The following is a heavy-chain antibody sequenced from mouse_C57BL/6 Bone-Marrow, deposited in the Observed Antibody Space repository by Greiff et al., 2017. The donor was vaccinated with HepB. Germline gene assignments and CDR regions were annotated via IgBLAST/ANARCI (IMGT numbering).Heavy chain of an antibody. J-gene: IGHJ2*01. CDR3: ARERLGFYYYGYYFDD. CDR1: GYAFSSYW. D-gene: IGHD1-1*01. CDR2: IYPGDGDT. Sequence: VQGVESGAELVKPGASVKISCKASGYAFSSYWMNWVKQRPGKGLEWIGQIYPGDGDTNYNGKFKGKATLTADKSSSTAYMQLSSLTSEDSSVYFCARERLGFYYYGYYFDDWGQGTTLTVSS. V-gene: IGHV1-80*01.